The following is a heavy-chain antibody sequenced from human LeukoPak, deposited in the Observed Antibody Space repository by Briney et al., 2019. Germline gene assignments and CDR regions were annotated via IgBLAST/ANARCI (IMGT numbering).Heavy chain of an antibody. CDR1: GVNFRIYD. Sequence: GGSLRLSCAASGVNFRIYDMHWVRQVPGKGLEWVALIRYDGSEKYYADSVKGRFTIARENSNNTLFLQMSSLRPEDTAIYYCAKDPNSIVVSGFGWLDPWGQGTLVTVSS. V-gene: IGHV3-30*02. D-gene: IGHD3-22*01. CDR2: IRYDGSEK. CDR3: AKDPNSIVVSGFGWLDP. J-gene: IGHJ5*02.